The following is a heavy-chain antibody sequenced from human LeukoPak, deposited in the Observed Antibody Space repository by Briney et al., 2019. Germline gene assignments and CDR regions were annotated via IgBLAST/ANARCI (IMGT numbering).Heavy chain of an antibody. CDR2: INPNHGDT. J-gene: IGHJ4*02. Sequence: GASVKVSCKTSGYTFTSYYIHWVRQAPGQGLEWMGWINPNHGDTNYAQKFQDRVSMTRDTSISTAYMHLSRLRSADTAVYYCARSPHILTGENFDYWGQGTLLTVSS. CDR3: ARSPHILTGENFDY. D-gene: IGHD3-9*01. CDR1: GYTFTSYY. V-gene: IGHV1-2*02.